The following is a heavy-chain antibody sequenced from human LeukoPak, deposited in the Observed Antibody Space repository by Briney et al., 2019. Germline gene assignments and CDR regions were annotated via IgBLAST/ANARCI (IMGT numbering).Heavy chain of an antibody. D-gene: IGHD5-18*01. V-gene: IGHV4-59*06. CDR2: IYYSGSI. J-gene: IGHJ3*02. CDR3: ARDRGYSYGCDAFDI. CDR1: GGSISSSY. Sequence: SETLSLTCTVSGGSISSSYWSWIRRAPGKGLEYIGYIYYSGSIYYNPSLKSRVTISLDPSKNQFSLKLSSVTAADTAVYYCARDRGYSYGCDAFDIWGQGTMVTVSS.